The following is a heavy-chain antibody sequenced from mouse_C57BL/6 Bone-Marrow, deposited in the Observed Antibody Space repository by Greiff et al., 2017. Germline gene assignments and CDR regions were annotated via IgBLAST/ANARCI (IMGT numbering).Heavy chain of an antibody. CDR2: INPSSGYT. D-gene: IGHD2-4*01. CDR1: GYTFTSYW. J-gene: IGHJ2*01. V-gene: IGHV1-7*01. Sequence: QVQLQQSGAELAKPGASVKLSCKASGYTFTSYWMHWVKQRPGQGLEWIGYINPSSGYTKYNQKFKDKATLTADKSSSTAYMQLSSLTYEDSAVYYCARRIYDYDDYFDYWGQGTTLTVSS. CDR3: ARRIYDYDDYFDY.